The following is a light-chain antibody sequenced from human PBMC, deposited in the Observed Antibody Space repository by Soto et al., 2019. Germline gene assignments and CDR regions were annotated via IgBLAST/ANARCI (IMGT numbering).Light chain of an antibody. Sequence: QSVLTQPASVSGSPGQSITISCTGTSGDVGGYYYVSWYQQLPGKAPKLVIYEVSNRPSGVSNRFSGSKSGNTASLTISGLQAEDEAHYYCTSYTSVSTLVFGGGTKLTVL. V-gene: IGLV2-14*01. J-gene: IGLJ3*02. CDR1: SGDVGGYYY. CDR2: EVS. CDR3: TSYTSVSTLV.